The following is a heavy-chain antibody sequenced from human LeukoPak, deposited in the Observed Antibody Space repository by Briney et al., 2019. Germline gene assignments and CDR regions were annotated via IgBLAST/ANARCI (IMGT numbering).Heavy chain of an antibody. CDR3: ARLSEYSSSSSIDY. CDR2: VYYSGCT. CDR1: GYSISSDYYSSDYY. Sequence: SETLSLTCAVSGYSISSDYYSSDYYWSWIRQPPEKGLEWIGYVYYSGCTNHNPSLKSRVTISVDTSKNQFSLKLSSVTAADTAVYYCARLSEYSSSSSIDYWGQGTLVTVSS. V-gene: IGHV4-61*08. J-gene: IGHJ4*02. D-gene: IGHD6-6*01.